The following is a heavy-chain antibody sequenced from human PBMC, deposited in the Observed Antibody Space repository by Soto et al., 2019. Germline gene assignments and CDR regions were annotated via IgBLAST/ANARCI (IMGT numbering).Heavy chain of an antibody. D-gene: IGHD4-17*01. CDR1: GGSISSYF. CDR3: ATDYGDYVGAFDI. V-gene: IGHV4-59*01. J-gene: IGHJ3*02. Sequence: PSETLSLTCTVSGGSISSYFWSWIRQSPGTGLEWITHIYSSGTTNYNPSLKSRVTISVDTSKNQFSLKLRSVTAADTAVYYCATDYGDYVGAFDIWGQGTMVTV. CDR2: IYSSGTT.